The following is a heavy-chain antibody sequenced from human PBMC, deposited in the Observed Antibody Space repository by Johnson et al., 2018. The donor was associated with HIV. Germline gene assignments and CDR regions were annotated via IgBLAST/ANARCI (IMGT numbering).Heavy chain of an antibody. CDR3: AKGDKSQGQQLVLGAFDI. V-gene: IGHV3-30*02. CDR2: IRYDGSNK. D-gene: IGHD6-13*01. Sequence: VPVVESGGGVVQPGGSLRLSCAASGFTFSSYGMHWVRQAPGKGLEWVAFIRYDGSNKYYADSVKGRFTISRDNSKNTLYLQMNSLGAEDTAVYYCAKGDKSQGQQLVLGAFDIWGQGTMVTVSS. CDR1: GFTFSSYG. J-gene: IGHJ3*02.